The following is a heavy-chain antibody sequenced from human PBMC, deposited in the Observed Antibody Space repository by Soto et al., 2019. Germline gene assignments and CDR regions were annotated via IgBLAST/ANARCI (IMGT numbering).Heavy chain of an antibody. CDR2: INPNSGGT. V-gene: IGHV1-2*02. D-gene: IGHD3-22*01. CDR3: AAFTTKEYYYDKILRYFDY. Sequence: ASVKVSCKASGYTCTGYYTHWVRQAPGQGHEWMGWINPNSGGTNYAQKFQGRVTMTRDTSISTAYMELSRLRSDDTAVYYCAAFTTKEYYYDKILRYFDYWGQGTLVTVSS. CDR1: GYTCTGYY. J-gene: IGHJ4*02.